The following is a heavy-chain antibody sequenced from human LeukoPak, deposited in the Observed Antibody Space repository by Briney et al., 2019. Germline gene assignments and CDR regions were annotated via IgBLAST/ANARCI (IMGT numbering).Heavy chain of an antibody. CDR1: GYTFTGYY. J-gene: IGHJ3*02. CDR3: ARISYNIRYRDAFDI. CDR2: INPNSGGT. Sequence: ASVKVSFKASGYTFTGYYMHWVRQAPGQGLEWMGWINPNSGGTNYAQKFQGRVTMTRDTSISTAYMELSRLRSDDTAVYYCARISYNIRYRDAFDIWGQGTMVTVSS. V-gene: IGHV1-2*02. D-gene: IGHD2-8*01.